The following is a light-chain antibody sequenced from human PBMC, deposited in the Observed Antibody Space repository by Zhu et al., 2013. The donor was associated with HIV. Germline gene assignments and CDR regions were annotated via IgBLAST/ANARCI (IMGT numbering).Light chain of an antibody. CDR1: QSLGSD. CDR2: GAS. V-gene: IGKV3D-15*01. Sequence: EIVLTQSPATLSVSPGERVPLSCRASQSLGSDLAWYQQKPGQAPRLLIYGASSRATGIPARFSGSGSGTDFTLTISRLQAEDFAVYYCQQSGGYPLTFGPGTKLDVE. CDR3: QQSGGYPLT. J-gene: IGKJ3*01.